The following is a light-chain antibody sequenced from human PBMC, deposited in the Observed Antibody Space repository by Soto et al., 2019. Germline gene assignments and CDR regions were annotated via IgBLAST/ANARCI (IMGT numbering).Light chain of an antibody. CDR2: KAS. Sequence: DVQMTQSPSTLSASVGDRVTITCRASQSITTFLAWYQQKPGRAPTLLIYKASTLGSGVPSRFSGSGSGTEVTLAISSLQPDDFATYYCQQYNTYSLTLGQGTRLEIK. CDR3: QQYNTYSLT. J-gene: IGKJ5*01. CDR1: QSITTF. V-gene: IGKV1-5*03.